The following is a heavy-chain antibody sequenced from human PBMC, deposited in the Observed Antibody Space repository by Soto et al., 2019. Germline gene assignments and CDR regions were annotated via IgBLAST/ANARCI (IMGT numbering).Heavy chain of an antibody. Sequence: EVQLVESGGGLVQPGGSLRPSCAASGFTFTSSWIHGVRQAPGKGLVWVSRIKGDEITTNYADSVKGRFTISRDNAKNTVYLQMNSLRDEDTAVYYCARGAFGAYYFDFWGQGTLVTVSS. V-gene: IGHV3-74*01. CDR3: ARGAFGAYYFDF. CDR2: IKGDEITT. J-gene: IGHJ4*02. CDR1: GFTFTSSW. D-gene: IGHD3-3*01.